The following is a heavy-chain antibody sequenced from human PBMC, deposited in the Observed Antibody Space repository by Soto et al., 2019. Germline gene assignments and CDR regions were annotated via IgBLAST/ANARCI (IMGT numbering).Heavy chain of an antibody. Sequence: QVQLVESGGGVVQPGRSLRLSCAASGFTFSSYAMHWVRQAPGKVLEWVAVISYDGSNKYYADSVKGRFTISRDNYKNTLYMQMNSLRAEDTAVYYCARCSRDGDPYHGRDVWVEGTTVTVSS. CDR3: ARCSRDGDPYHGRDV. D-gene: IGHD4-17*01. J-gene: IGHJ6*04. V-gene: IGHV3-30-3*01. CDR2: ISYDGSNK. CDR1: GFTFSSYA.